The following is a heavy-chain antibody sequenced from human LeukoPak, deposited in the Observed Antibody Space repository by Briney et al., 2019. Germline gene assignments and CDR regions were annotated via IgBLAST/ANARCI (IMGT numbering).Heavy chain of an antibody. J-gene: IGHJ6*03. CDR3: ARGYGDPLDYYYYMDV. V-gene: IGHV3-7*01. D-gene: IGHD4-17*01. Sequence: PGGSLRLSCAASGFTFSTYWMSWVRQAPGKGLEWVANIKQDGGEKYYVDSVKGRFTISRDNAKNSLYLQMNSLRTEDTAVYYYARGYGDPLDYYYYMDVWGNGTTVTVSS. CDR1: GFTFSTYW. CDR2: IKQDGGEK.